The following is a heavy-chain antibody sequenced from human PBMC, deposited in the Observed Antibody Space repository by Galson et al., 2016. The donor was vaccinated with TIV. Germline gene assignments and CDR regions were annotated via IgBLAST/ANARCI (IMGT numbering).Heavy chain of an antibody. CDR1: GVIFSSNA. V-gene: IGHV1-69*05. CDR2: ISPLFGTT. CDR3: ARSDKYYVERAGFDY. Sequence: SVKVSCKASGVIFSSNAFNWVRQAPGHGLEWVGGISPLFGTTNYAQRFQGRVTFTTDASKTTAYMELTSLTSEDTAVYYCARSDKYYVERAGFDYRGQGTLVTVSS. J-gene: IGHJ4*02. D-gene: IGHD3-16*01.